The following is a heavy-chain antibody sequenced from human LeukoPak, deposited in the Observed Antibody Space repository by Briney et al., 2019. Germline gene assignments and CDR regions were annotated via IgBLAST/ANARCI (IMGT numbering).Heavy chain of an antibody. D-gene: IGHD3-22*01. V-gene: IGHV4-34*01. CDR2: INHSGST. J-gene: IGHJ4*02. Sequence: SETLSLTCAVYGGSFSGYYWSWIRQPPGKGLEWIGEINHSGSTNYNPFLKSRVTISVDTSKNQFSLKLSSVTAADTAVYYCARGRPWYYYDSSGYWFDYWGQGTLVTVSS. CDR3: ARGRPWYYYDSSGYWFDY. CDR1: GGSFSGYY.